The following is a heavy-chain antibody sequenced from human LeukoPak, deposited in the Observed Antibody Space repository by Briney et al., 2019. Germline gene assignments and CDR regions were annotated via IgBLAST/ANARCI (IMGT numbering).Heavy chain of an antibody. CDR3: ARGWGIEIVLMVYATDY. V-gene: IGHV1-46*01. CDR2: INPSGGST. CDR1: GYTFTSYY. Sequence: DSVKVSCKASGYTFTSYYMHWVRQAPGQGLEWMGIINPSGGSTSYAHKFQGRVTMTRDTSTSTVYMELSSLRSEDKAVYYCARGWGIEIVLMVYATDYWGQGTLVTVSS. J-gene: IGHJ4*02. D-gene: IGHD2-8*01.